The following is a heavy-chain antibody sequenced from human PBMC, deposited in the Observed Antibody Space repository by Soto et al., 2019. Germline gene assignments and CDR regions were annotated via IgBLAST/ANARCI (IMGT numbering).Heavy chain of an antibody. V-gene: IGHV1-18*01. Sequence: QVQLVQSGTEVKKPGASVRVSCKASGYPFTSYGINWVRQAPGQGLEWMGWISPYTGATHYIQRLQGRVTMTTDTSTSTAYMELRSLRSADTGFYFCDRSCSGGTCPSAYWGQGTLVTVSS. CDR3: DRSCSGGTCPSAY. CDR1: GYPFTSYG. CDR2: ISPYTGAT. D-gene: IGHD2-15*01. J-gene: IGHJ4*02.